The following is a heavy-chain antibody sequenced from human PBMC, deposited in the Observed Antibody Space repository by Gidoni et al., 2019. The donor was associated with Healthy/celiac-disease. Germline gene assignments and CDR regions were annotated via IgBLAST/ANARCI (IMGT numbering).Heavy chain of an antibody. Sequence: QVQLVQSGAEVKKPGSSVKVSCKASGGTFSSYAISWVRQAPGQGLEWMGGIIPIYGTANYAQKFQGRVTITADESTSTAYMELSSLRSEDTAVYYCASSAPPRYCTNGVCPRTLYYYGMDVWGQGTTVTVSS. V-gene: IGHV1-69*01. D-gene: IGHD2-8*01. CDR3: ASSAPPRYCTNGVCPRTLYYYGMDV. CDR1: GGTFSSYA. J-gene: IGHJ6*02. CDR2: IIPIYGTA.